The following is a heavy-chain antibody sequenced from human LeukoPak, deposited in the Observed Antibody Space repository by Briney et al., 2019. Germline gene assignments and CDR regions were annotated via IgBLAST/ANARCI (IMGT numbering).Heavy chain of an antibody. V-gene: IGHV4-4*09. CDR1: GGSISGNY. D-gene: IGHD1-26*01. Sequence: SDTLSLTCTVSGGSISGNYWSWIRQPLGQGLEWIAYIHSNGYTNYHPSRRSRVTISVDTSNNQFSLKVTSLTAADTAMYYCTKRQGPISGSYDYFDPWGQGALVTVSS. CDR2: IHSNGYT. CDR3: TKRQGPISGSYDYFDP. J-gene: IGHJ5*02.